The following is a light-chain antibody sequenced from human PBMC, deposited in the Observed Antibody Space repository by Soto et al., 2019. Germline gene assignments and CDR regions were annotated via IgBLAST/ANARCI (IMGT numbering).Light chain of an antibody. CDR1: QSISSW. J-gene: IGKJ1*01. V-gene: IGKV1-5*01. CDR3: QQYNSYWP. Sequence: DTTMTQSPSTLSATVGDRDTIHCRASQSISSWLAWYQQKPGKAPKLLIYDASSLESGVPSRFSGSGSGTEFTLTISSLQPDDFATYYCQQYNSYWPFGQGTKVDI. CDR2: DAS.